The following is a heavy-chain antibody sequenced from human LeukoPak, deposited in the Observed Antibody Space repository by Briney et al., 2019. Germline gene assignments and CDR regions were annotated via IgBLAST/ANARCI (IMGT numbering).Heavy chain of an antibody. J-gene: IGHJ4*02. CDR1: GFTFSSYA. D-gene: IGHD3-22*01. CDR2: ISGSGGST. CDR3: AKAPDYYDSSGYYSQYYFDY. Sequence: GGSLRLSCAASGFTFSSYAMSWVRQAPGKGLEWVSAISGSGGSTYYADSVKGRFTISRDNSKNTLYLQMNSLRAEDTAVYYCAKAPDYYDSSGYYSQYYFDYWGQETLVTVSS. V-gene: IGHV3-23*01.